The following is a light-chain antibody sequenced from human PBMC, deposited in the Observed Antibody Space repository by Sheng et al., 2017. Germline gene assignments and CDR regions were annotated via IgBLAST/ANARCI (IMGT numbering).Light chain of an antibody. V-gene: IGLV2-23*01. CDR2: EGI. CDR1: SSDVGTYNL. CDR3: CSYATSGTWV. J-gene: IGLJ3*02. Sequence: QSALTQSASVSGSPGQSITISCTGSSSDVGTYNLVSWYQHHPGKAPKLMIYEGIKRPSGVSNRFSGSKSGNTASLTISGLRAEDEADYYCCSYATSGTWVFGGGTKLTVL.